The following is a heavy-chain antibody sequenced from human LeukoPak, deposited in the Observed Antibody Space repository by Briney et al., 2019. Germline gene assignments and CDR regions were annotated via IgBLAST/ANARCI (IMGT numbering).Heavy chain of an antibody. CDR3: ARGVSGQLWLPEYYFDY. D-gene: IGHD5-18*01. Sequence: SETLSLTCTVSGGSISSYYWSWIRQPPGKGLEWIGYIYYSGSTNYNPSLKSRVTISVDTSKNQFSLKLSSVTAADTAVYYCARGVSGQLWLPEYYFDYWGQGTLVTVSS. CDR2: IYYSGST. J-gene: IGHJ4*02. CDR1: GGSISSYY. V-gene: IGHV4-59*01.